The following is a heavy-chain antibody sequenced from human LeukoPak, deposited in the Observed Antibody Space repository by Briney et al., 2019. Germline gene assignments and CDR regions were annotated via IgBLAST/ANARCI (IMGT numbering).Heavy chain of an antibody. CDR1: GYSFTSYW. J-gene: IGHJ5*02. D-gene: IGHD2-15*01. V-gene: IGHV5-51*01. CDR3: ARYCSGGSCYPGTGFDP. CDR2: IYPGDSDT. Sequence: GESLQISCKGSGYSFTSYWIGWVRQMPGKGLEWMGIIYPGDSDTRYSPSFQGQVTISADKSISTAYLQWSSLKASDTAMYYCARYCSGGSCYPGTGFDPWGQGTLVTVSS.